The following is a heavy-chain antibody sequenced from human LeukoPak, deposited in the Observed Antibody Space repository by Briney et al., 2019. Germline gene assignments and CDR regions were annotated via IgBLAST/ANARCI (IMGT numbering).Heavy chain of an antibody. V-gene: IGHV1-46*01. CDR3: ARDLGSGWYYFDS. CDR2: INPNDGGT. J-gene: IGHJ4*02. Sequence: ASVKVSCKASGYTFTSCYVHWVRLASGQGLEWMGLINPNDGGTSYAQKFQGRVTMTRDMSTSTVYMEVSSLRSEDTAVYYCARDLGSGWYYFDSWGQGTLVTVSS. CDR1: GYTFTSCY. D-gene: IGHD6-19*01.